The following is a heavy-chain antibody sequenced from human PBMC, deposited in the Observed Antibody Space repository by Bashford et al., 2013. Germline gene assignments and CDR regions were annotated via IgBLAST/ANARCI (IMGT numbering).Heavy chain of an antibody. V-gene: IGHV3-23*01. Sequence: GGSLRLSCAASGFTFSTYAMSWVRQAPGKGLECVSVISAYYADFVKGRFTISKDTSENTLYLQMNSLRADDTAVYYCVLQVDGFWGQGTLVTVSS. CDR3: VLQVDGF. CDR2: ISA. CDR1: GFTFSTYA. D-gene: IGHD3-10*01. J-gene: IGHJ4*02.